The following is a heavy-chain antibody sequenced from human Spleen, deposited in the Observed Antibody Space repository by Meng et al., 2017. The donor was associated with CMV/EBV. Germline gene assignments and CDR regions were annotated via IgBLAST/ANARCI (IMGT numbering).Heavy chain of an antibody. CDR3: ARCRGSRYSGYDWQLDY. D-gene: IGHD5-12*01. V-gene: IGHV3-48*04. Sequence: GESLKISCVASEFTFSSHSMSWVRQAPGKGPEWIAYISSTSSTIWYADSVQGRFTISRDNAKSSLYLQMNSLRAEDTAVYYCARCRGSRYSGYDWQLDYWGQGTLVTVSS. CDR2: ISSTSSTI. CDR1: EFTFSSHS. J-gene: IGHJ4*02.